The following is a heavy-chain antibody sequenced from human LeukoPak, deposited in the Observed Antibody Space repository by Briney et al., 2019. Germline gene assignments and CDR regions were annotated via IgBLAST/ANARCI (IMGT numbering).Heavy chain of an antibody. CDR3: ARHVTTIFGVVIEDWFDP. CDR2: IYYSGST. D-gene: IGHD3-3*01. Sequence: PSETLSLTCTVSGGSISSGGYSWSWIRQHPGKGLEWIGYIYYSGSTYYNPSLKSRVTISVDTSKNQFSLKLSSVTAADTAVYYCARHVTTIFGVVIEDWFDPWGQGTLVTVSS. J-gene: IGHJ5*02. CDR1: GGSISSGGYS. V-gene: IGHV4-31*03.